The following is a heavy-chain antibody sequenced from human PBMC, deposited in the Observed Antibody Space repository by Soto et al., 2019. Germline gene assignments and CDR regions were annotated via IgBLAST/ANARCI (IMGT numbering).Heavy chain of an antibody. CDR1: GGSISSYY. J-gene: IGHJ3*02. Sequence: SETLSLTCTVSGGSISSYYWSWIRQPPGKGLEWIGYIYYSGSTNYNPSLKSRVTISVDTSKNQFSLKLSSVTAADTTVYYCARVTYYYDSSGYSTDAFDIWGQGTMVTVSS. CDR2: IYYSGST. V-gene: IGHV4-59*01. D-gene: IGHD3-22*01. CDR3: ARVTYYYDSSGYSTDAFDI.